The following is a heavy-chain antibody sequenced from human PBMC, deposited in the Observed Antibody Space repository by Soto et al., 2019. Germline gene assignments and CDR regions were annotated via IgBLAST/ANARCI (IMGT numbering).Heavy chain of an antibody. CDR1: GYTFTGYY. CDR2: INPNSGGT. J-gene: IGHJ3*02. CDR3: AGDDSSGTHAFDI. Sequence: ASVKVSCKASGYTFTGYYMHWVRQAPGQGLEWMGWINPNSGGTNYAQKFQGWVTMTRDTSISTAYMELSRLRSDDTAVYYCAGDDSSGTHAFDIWGQGTMVTVSS. V-gene: IGHV1-2*04. D-gene: IGHD3-22*01.